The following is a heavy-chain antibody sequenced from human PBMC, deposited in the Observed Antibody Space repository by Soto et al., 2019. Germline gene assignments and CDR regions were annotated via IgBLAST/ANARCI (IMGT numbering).Heavy chain of an antibody. CDR2: IYYSGST. V-gene: IGHV4-30-4*01. J-gene: IGHJ4*02. CDR3: ASVSHTSYPLFDY. Sequence: QVQLQESGPGLVKPSQTLSLTCTVSGGSISSGDYYWSWIRQPPGKGLEWIGYIYYSGSTYYNPSLKGRVTISVDTSRNQFSLKLSSVTAADTAVYYCASVSHTSYPLFDYWGQGTLVTVSS. D-gene: IGHD2-2*01. CDR1: GGSISSGDYY.